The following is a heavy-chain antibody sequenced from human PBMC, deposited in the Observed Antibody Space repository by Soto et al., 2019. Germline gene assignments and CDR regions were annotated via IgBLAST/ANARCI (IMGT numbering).Heavy chain of an antibody. D-gene: IGHD5-12*01. J-gene: IGHJ4*02. CDR1: GDSVSSNSAA. CDR3: ARDGVYSGYACIDY. CDR2: TYYRSKWYN. Sequence: PSQTLSLTCAISGDSVSSNSAAWTWIRQSPSRGLEWLGRTYYRSKWYNDYAVSVKSRITINPDTSKNQFSLHLNSVTPEDTAVYYCARDGVYSGYACIDYWGQVPLVTFSS. V-gene: IGHV6-1*01.